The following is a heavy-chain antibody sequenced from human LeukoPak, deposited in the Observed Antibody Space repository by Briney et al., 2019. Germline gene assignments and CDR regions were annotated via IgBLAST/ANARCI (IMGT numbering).Heavy chain of an antibody. Sequence: SETLSLTCTVSGGSISSYYWSWIRQPAGKGLEWIGRIYTSGSTNYNPSLKSRVTMSVDTSKNQFSLRLRSVTAADTAVYYCASSDFWSGYFFDHWGQGTLVTVSS. D-gene: IGHD3-3*01. J-gene: IGHJ4*02. CDR2: IYTSGST. CDR1: GGSISSYY. V-gene: IGHV4-4*07. CDR3: ASSDFWSGYFFDH.